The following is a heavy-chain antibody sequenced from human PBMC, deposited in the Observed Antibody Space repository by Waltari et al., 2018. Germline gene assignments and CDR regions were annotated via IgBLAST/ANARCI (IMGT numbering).Heavy chain of an antibody. J-gene: IGHJ4*01. CDR2: IHYDGSP. Sequence: QVQLHQWGAGLLKPSETLSLTCAVSGESFSGYFWSWIRQPPGKGLEWLGAIHYDGSPKYKPSLQSRLSLSVDTTKKHFSLRLTSVTAADTGMYFCARYGEVPPNYFFDFWGQGIRVTVSS. CDR3: ARYGEVPPNYFFDF. V-gene: IGHV4-34*01. CDR1: GESFSGYF. D-gene: IGHD2-21*01.